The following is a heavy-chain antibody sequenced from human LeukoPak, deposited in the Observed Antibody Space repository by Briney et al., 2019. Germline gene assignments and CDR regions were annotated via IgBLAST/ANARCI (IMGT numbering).Heavy chain of an antibody. Sequence: ASVKVSCKASGYTFTGYYMHWVRQAPGQGLEWMGWINPNSGGTNYAQEFQGRVTMTRDTSISTAYMELSRLRSDDTAVYYCARGGSGHEYFQHWGQGTLVTVSS. J-gene: IGHJ1*01. CDR1: GYTFTGYY. CDR2: INPNSGGT. D-gene: IGHD2-15*01. V-gene: IGHV1-2*02. CDR3: ARGGSGHEYFQH.